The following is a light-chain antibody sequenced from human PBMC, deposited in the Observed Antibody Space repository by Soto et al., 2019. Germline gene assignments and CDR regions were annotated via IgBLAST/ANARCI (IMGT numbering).Light chain of an antibody. Sequence: ALTQPASVSGSPGQSITISCTGTSSDVGGYNFVSWYQQHPGRAPKLLVYEVSRRPSGVSNRFSGSKSGDTASLTISGLQAEDEADYYCYSYRGYYTRVFGTGTKVTVL. CDR2: EVS. J-gene: IGLJ1*01. CDR3: YSYRGYYTRV. CDR1: SSDVGGYNF. V-gene: IGLV2-14*01.